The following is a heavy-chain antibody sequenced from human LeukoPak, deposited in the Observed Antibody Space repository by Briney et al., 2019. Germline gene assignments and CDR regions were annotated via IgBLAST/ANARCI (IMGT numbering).Heavy chain of an antibody. CDR3: ARQERYFDSPHLNAFDI. J-gene: IGHJ3*02. CDR1: GYSFTSYW. V-gene: IGHV5-51*01. CDR2: IYPGDSDT. Sequence: GASLQISCQGSGYSFTSYWIGWVRQMPGKGLEWMGIIYPGDSDTSYSPSFQSQVTISADKSISTAYLQWSSLTASYTAMYYCARQERYFDSPHLNAFDIWGQGTMVTVSS. D-gene: IGHD3-9*01.